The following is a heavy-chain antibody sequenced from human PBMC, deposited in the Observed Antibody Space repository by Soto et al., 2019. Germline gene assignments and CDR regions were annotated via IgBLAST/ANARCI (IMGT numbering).Heavy chain of an antibody. V-gene: IGHV3-53*01. J-gene: IGHJ5*02. CDR1: GFTVSSNY. CDR3: ARGYFGWLGLDP. D-gene: IGHD3-9*01. Sequence: PGGCLRLSCAASGFTVSSNYMSWVRQAPGKGLEWVSVIYSGGSTYYADSVKDRFTISRDNSKNTLYLQMNSLRAEDTAVYYCARGYFGWLGLDPWGQGTLVTVSS. CDR2: IYSGGST.